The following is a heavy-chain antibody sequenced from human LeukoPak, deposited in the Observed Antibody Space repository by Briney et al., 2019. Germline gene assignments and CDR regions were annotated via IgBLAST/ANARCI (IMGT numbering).Heavy chain of an antibody. V-gene: IGHV4-39*01. CDR2: IYYSGST. Sequence: SETLSLTCTVSGGSISSTDYYWGWIRQPPGKGLEWIGSIYYSGSTYYNPSLKSRVTISVDTSKNQFSLKLSSVTAADTAVYYCARFQWELPFDYWGQGTLVTVSS. D-gene: IGHD1-26*01. CDR1: GGSISSTDYY. J-gene: IGHJ4*02. CDR3: ARFQWELPFDY.